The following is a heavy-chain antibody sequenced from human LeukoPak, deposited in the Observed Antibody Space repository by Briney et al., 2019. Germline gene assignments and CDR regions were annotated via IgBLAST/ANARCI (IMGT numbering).Heavy chain of an antibody. V-gene: IGHV3-21*01. CDR1: GCTFSSYS. D-gene: IGHD4-17*01. Sequence: GGSLRLSCAASGCTFSSYSMNWVRQAPGKGLEWVSSISSSSSYIYYADSVKGRFTISRDNAKNSLYLQMNSLRAEDTAVYYCARDHTVTTAGYWGQGTLVTVSS. CDR2: ISSSSSYI. J-gene: IGHJ4*02. CDR3: ARDHTVTTAGY.